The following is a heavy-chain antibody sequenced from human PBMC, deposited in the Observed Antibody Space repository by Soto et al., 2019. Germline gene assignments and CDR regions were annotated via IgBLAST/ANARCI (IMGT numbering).Heavy chain of an antibody. Sequence: QVQLHQSGPGLVKPSQTLSLTCAISGDSVSSNSAGWNWIRQSASRGLEWLGRRFYRSESYNEYAVHVKSRITVNPDTSRNQTSLQLHAVTPEDTAVYYCARDIDFGYWGRGTQVTVSP. CDR3: ARDIDFGY. D-gene: IGHD3-3*01. J-gene: IGHJ4*02. CDR1: GDSVSSNSAG. V-gene: IGHV6-1*01. CDR2: RFYRSESYN.